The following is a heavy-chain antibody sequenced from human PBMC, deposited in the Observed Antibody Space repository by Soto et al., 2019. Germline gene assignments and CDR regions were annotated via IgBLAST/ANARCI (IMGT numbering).Heavy chain of an antibody. CDR2: IHSSGST. CDR3: ARNTGTYYGSFDF. J-gene: IGHJ4*02. V-gene: IGHV4-4*07. D-gene: IGHD1-26*01. Sequence: WTWIRQPAGKGLEWIGRIHSSGSTNYNPSLKTRVTMSVDTSKNHFSLELYSVTAADTAVYFCARNTGTYYGSFDFWGQGTLVTVSS.